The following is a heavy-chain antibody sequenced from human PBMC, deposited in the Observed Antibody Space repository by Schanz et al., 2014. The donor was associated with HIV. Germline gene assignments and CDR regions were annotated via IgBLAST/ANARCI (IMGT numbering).Heavy chain of an antibody. CDR1: GGTFRVYA. Sequence: QVQLVQSGAEVKKPGSSVKVSCKTFGGTFRVYAISWVRQAPGQGLEWMGWISAYNGKTNYARKVQGRVTMTTDTSTTTAYMELRSLRSDDTAVYYCARGARYGMDVWGQGTTVTVSS. CDR3: ARGARYGMDV. J-gene: IGHJ6*02. CDR2: ISAYNGKT. V-gene: IGHV1-18*01.